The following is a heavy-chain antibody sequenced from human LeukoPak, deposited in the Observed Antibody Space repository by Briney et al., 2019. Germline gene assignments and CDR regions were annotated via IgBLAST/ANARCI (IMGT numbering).Heavy chain of an antibody. CDR2: VSGYNGNT. V-gene: IGHV1-18*01. D-gene: IGHD2-21*02. Sequence: ASVKVSCKVSGYIITKFGFSWVRQAPGQGLEWVGWVSGYNGNTNYAEKFHRRVIMTTDTATSTVYMDLKSLTADDTAVYFCAITGYGSDWYAKCWGKGTLVVVSS. CDR3: AITGYGSDWYAKC. J-gene: IGHJ4*02. CDR1: GYIITKFG.